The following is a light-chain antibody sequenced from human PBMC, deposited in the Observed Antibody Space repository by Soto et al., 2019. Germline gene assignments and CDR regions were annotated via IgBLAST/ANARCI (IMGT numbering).Light chain of an antibody. V-gene: IGKV3-20*01. J-gene: IGKJ2*01. CDR1: QSVSSSY. CDR3: RQYGSSMYT. CDR2: GAS. Sequence: EIVLTQSPGTLSLSPGERATLSCRASQSVSSSYLAWYQQKPGQAPRLLIYGASSRATDIPDRFSGSGSGTDFTLTISRLEPEDFAVYYCRQYGSSMYTFGQGTKVDIK.